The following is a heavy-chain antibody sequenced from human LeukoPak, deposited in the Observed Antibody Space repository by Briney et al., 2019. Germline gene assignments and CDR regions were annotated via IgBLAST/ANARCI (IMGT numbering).Heavy chain of an antibody. CDR2: IWYDGSNK. Sequence: PGGSLRLSCAASGFTFSSYGMHWVRQAPGKGLEWVAVIWYDGSNKYYADSVKGRFTISRDNSKNTLYLQMNSLRAEDTAVYYCANHCSGGSCYTLIDYWGQGTLVTVSS. CDR1: GFTFSSYG. D-gene: IGHD2-15*01. V-gene: IGHV3-30*02. CDR3: ANHCSGGSCYTLIDY. J-gene: IGHJ4*02.